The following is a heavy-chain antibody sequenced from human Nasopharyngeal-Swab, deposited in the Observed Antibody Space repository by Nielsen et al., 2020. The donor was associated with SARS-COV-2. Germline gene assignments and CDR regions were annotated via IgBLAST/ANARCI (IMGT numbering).Heavy chain of an antibody. D-gene: IGHD5-18*01. CDR1: GFTFSSYS. V-gene: IGHV3-21*01. CDR3: ARVAYTAILFDYYYYMDV. CDR2: ISSSSSYI. J-gene: IGHJ6*03. Sequence: GESLKISCAASGFTFSSYSMNWVRQAPGKGLEWVSSISSSSSYIYYADSVKGRFTISRDNAKNSLYLQMNSLRAEDTAVYYCARVAYTAILFDYYYYMDVWGKGTTVTVPS.